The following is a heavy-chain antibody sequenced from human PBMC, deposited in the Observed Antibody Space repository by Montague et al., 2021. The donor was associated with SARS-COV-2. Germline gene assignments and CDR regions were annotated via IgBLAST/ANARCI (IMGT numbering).Heavy chain of an antibody. Sequence: SETLSLTCAVYVRSFIDFYWRWTREHTGEGQSRNGDSNDRGSSNYNPSLKNRVTISVDKSKNQISLKLTSVTAADTATYYCARGQVTVFAILIAFPAAGAIDVWGQGTTVTVS. V-gene: IGHV4-34*01. J-gene: IGHJ3*01. D-gene: IGHD3-16*02. CDR2: SNDRGSS. CDR1: VRSFIDFY. CDR3: ARGQVTVFAILIAFPAAGAIDV.